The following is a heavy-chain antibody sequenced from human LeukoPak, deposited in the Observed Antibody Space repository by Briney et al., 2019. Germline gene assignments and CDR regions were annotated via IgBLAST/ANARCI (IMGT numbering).Heavy chain of an antibody. CDR1: GFTFNTYD. J-gene: IGHJ5*02. D-gene: IGHD1-26*01. CDR2: LSGSGDRT. CDR3: ARAPKFRLVGVPKGPFDP. Sequence: GGSLRLSCAASGFTFNTYDMSWVRQSPVKGLEWVSGLSGSGDRTYYTDSVKGRFFISRDNAKNSLYLQMNSLRAEDTAVYYCARAPKFRLVGVPKGPFDPWGQGTLVTVSS. V-gene: IGHV3-23*01.